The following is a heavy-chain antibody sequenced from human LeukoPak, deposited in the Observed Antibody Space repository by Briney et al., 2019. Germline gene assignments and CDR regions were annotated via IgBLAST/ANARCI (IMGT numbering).Heavy chain of an antibody. Sequence: ASVKVSCKASGYTFSSYSSKYMHWVRQALGQGLEWVGLINFSGGSTLYAQRFQGRVTMTRDTSTSTVYMELSGLRSEDTAVYYCARDYCSSASCYLDYWGQGTLVTVSS. CDR2: INFSGGST. CDR1: GYTFSSYSSKY. CDR3: ARDYCSSASCYLDY. D-gene: IGHD2-2*01. V-gene: IGHV1-46*01. J-gene: IGHJ4*02.